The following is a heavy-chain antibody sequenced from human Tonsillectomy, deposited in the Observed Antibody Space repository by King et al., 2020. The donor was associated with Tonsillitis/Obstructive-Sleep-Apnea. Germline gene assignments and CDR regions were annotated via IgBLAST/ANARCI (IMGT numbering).Heavy chain of an antibody. J-gene: IGHJ6*03. CDR2: IFYSGST. D-gene: IGHD2-2*01. CDR3: ARDHCSSTSCYGNYYYMDV. Sequence: VQLQESGPGLVKPSETLSLTCTVSGGSISSYYWSWIRQPPGKGLEWIGYIFYSGSTNYNPSLKSRVTISVATSKNQFSLKLSSVTAADTPVYYCARDHCSSTSCYGNYYYMDVWGKGTTVTVSS. V-gene: IGHV4-59*01. CDR1: GGSISSYY.